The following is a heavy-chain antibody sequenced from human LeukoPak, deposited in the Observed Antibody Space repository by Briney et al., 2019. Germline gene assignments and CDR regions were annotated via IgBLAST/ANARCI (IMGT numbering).Heavy chain of an antibody. V-gene: IGHV3-48*03. Sequence: GGSLRLSCAASGFTSSSYEMNWVRQAPGKGLEWVKGRFTISRDNAKNSLYLQMNSLRAEDTAVYYCAELGITMIGGVWGKGTTVTISS. D-gene: IGHD3-10*02. CDR1: GFTSSSYE. CDR3: AELGITMIGGV. J-gene: IGHJ6*04.